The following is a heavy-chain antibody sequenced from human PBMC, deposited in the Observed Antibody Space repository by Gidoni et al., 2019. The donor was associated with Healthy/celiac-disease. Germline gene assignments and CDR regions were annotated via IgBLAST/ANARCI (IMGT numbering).Heavy chain of an antibody. CDR3: ARDPVLMVRGVMARYYGMDV. J-gene: IGHJ6*02. CDR2: IYQSGST. V-gene: IGHV4-38-2*02. D-gene: IGHD3-10*01. CDR1: GYSIRSGYY. Sequence: QVQLQESDPGLVKPSETLSLTCAVSGYSIRSGYYWGWIRQPPGKGLEWIGSIYQSGSTYYNPSLKSRVTISVDTSKNQFSLKLSSVTAADTAVYYCARDPVLMVRGVMARYYGMDVWGQGTTVTVSS.